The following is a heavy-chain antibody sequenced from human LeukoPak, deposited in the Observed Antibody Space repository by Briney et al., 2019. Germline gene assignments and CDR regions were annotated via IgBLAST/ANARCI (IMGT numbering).Heavy chain of an antibody. CDR1: GGFICSYL. J-gene: IGHJ4*01. V-gene: IGHV4-59*08. CDR2: IYSSGSA. Sequence: SETLSLTCTVSGGFICSYLWTWIRQPPGKGLEWIGYIYSSGSANYNPSLKSRVIISGDTSKNQISLKLTSVTAADTAVFFCARHRDYYDTWGHGTLVTVSS. CDR3: ARHRDYYDT. D-gene: IGHD3-22*01.